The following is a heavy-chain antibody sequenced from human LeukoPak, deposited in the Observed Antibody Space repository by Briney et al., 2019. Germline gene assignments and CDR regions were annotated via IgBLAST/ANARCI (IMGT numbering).Heavy chain of an antibody. V-gene: IGHV1-2*02. J-gene: IGHJ4*02. D-gene: IGHD2-21*02. CDR3: ARDWEPRTPAYCGGDCQNFDY. CDR1: GYTFTGYY. Sequence: ASVKVSCKASGYTFTGYYMHWVRQAPGQGLEWMGWINPNNGDTHYAQKFQGTVTMTRDTSISTAYMELSRLRSDDTAVYYCARDWEPRTPAYCGGDCQNFDYWGQGTLVTVSS. CDR2: INPNNGDT.